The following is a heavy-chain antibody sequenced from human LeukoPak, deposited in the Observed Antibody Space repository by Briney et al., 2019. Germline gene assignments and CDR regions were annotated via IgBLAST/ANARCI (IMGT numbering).Heavy chain of an antibody. D-gene: IGHD1-26*01. J-gene: IGHJ6*02. Sequence: GAPVKVSRKASGYTFTGYYMHWVRQAPGQGLEWMGWINPNSGGTNYAQKFQGRVTMTRDTSISTAYMELSRLRSDDTAVYYCASLPEVGASPGDYYYGMDVWGQGTTVTVSS. CDR1: GYTFTGYY. CDR3: ASLPEVGASPGDYYYGMDV. CDR2: INPNSGGT. V-gene: IGHV1-2*02.